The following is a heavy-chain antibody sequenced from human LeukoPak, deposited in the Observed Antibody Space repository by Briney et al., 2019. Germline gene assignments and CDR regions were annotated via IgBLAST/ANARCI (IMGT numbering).Heavy chain of an antibody. CDR1: GFTVSSNY. D-gene: IGHD1-20*01. CDR3: ARDGNWNNHYYYGMDV. Sequence: PGGSLRLSCAASGFTVSSNYMSWVRQAPGKGLEWVSVIYSGGSTYYADSVKGRFTISRDNSKNTLYLQMNSLRAEDTAVYYCARDGNWNNHYYYGMDVWGQGTTVTVSS. V-gene: IGHV3-66*01. CDR2: IYSGGST. J-gene: IGHJ6*02.